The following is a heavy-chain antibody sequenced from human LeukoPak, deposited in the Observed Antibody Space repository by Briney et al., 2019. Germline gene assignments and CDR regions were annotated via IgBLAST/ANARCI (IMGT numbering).Heavy chain of an antibody. J-gene: IGHJ3*02. Sequence: ASVKVSCKASGYTFSSNYMHWVRQAPGQGLEWMGWINPNSGGTNYAQKFQGRVTMTRDTSISTAYMELSRLRSDDTAVYYCARPSSGEPIDAFDIWGQGTMVTVSS. CDR1: GYTFSSNY. V-gene: IGHV1-2*02. CDR3: ARPSSGEPIDAFDI. CDR2: INPNSGGT. D-gene: IGHD3-22*01.